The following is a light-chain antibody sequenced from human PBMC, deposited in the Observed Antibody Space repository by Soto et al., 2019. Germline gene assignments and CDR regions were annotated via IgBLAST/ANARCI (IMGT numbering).Light chain of an antibody. Sequence: QSALSQPPSASGSPGQSVTISCTGTSSDVGGYTYVSWYQQHPDKAPKLMFYEVNKRPPGVPDRFSGSKSGNTASLTVSGLQTEDEADYYCISYAGNNVWVFGGGTKVTVL. CDR1: SSDVGGYTY. CDR3: ISYAGNNVWV. J-gene: IGLJ3*02. CDR2: EVN. V-gene: IGLV2-8*01.